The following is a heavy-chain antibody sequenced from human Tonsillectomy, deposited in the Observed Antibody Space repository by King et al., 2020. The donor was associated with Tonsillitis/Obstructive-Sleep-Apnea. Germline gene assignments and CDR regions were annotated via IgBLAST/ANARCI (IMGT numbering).Heavy chain of an antibody. J-gene: IGHJ6*03. V-gene: IGHV1-2*06. CDR3: ASSALDIHWYYYYMDV. D-gene: IGHD1-1*01. CDR1: GYTFTDYY. Sequence: VQLVESGAEVKKPGASVKVSCTASGYTFTDYYMHWVRQAPGQGLEWMGQINPNSGGTNYAQKFQGRVNMTRDTSISTAYMELSRLRSDDTAVYYCASSALDIHWYYYYMDVWGKGTTVTVSS. CDR2: INPNSGGT.